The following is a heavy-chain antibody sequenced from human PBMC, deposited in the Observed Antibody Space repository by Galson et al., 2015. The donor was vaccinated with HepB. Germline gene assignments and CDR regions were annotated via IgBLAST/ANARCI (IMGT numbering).Heavy chain of an antibody. J-gene: IGHJ6*02. V-gene: IGHV3-15*01. CDR1: GFTFSNAW. Sequence: SLRLSCAASGFTFSNAWMSWVRQASGKGLEWVGRIKSKTDGGTTDYAAPVKGRFTVLRDDSKNTLYLQMNSLKTEDTAVYYCTTDIHRSGVDYYYYGMDVWGQGTTVTVSS. CDR2: IKSKTDGGTT. CDR3: TTDIHRSGVDYYYYGMDV. D-gene: IGHD3-3*01.